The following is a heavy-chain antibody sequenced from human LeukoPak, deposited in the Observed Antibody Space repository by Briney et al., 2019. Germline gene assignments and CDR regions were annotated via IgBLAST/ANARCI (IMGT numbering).Heavy chain of an antibody. D-gene: IGHD2-2*01. CDR3: ARDVVGYCSSTSCPSYYYYYYMDV. CDR1: GGSISSYY. V-gene: IGHV4-4*07. J-gene: IGHJ6*03. CDR2: IYTGGST. Sequence: SETLSLTCTVSGGSISSYYWSWIRQPAGKGLDWIGRIYTGGSTNYNPSLKSRVTMSVDTSRNQFSLKLSSVTAADTAVYYCARDVVGYCSSTSCPSYYYYYYMDVWGKGTTVTVSS.